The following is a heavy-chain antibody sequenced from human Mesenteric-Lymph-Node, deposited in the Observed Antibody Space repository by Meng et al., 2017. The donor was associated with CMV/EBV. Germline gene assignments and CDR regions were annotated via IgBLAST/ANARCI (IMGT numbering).Heavy chain of an antibody. CDR2: INHSGST. V-gene: IGHV4-34*01. Sequence: QVQLQQWGAGLLKPSEPLSLTSAVYGGSFSGYYWSWIRQPPGKGLEWIGEINHSGSTNYNPSLKSRVTISVDTSKNQFSLKLSSVTAADTAVYYCARHQRWLKSEGGFNYWGQGTLVTVSS. CDR1: GGSFSGYY. D-gene: IGHD4-23*01. J-gene: IGHJ4*02. CDR3: ARHQRWLKSEGGFNY.